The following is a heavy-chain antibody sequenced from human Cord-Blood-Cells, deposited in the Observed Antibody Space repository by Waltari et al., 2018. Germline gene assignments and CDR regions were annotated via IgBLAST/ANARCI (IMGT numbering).Heavy chain of an antibody. CDR3: AHRRVGWATYYFDY. CDR1: GFSLSTSGVG. J-gene: IGHJ4*02. Sequence: QITLKESGPTLVKPTQTLTLTCTFSGFSLSTSGVGVGWIRQPPGKALEWLALIYWDDDKRYSPSRKSRLTITKDTSKNQVVLTMTNMDPVDTATYYCAHRRVGWATYYFDYWGQGTLVTVSS. CDR2: IYWDDDK. V-gene: IGHV2-5*02. D-gene: IGHD6-19*01.